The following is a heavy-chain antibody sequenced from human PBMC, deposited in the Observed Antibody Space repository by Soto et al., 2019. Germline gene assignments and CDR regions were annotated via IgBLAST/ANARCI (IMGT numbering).Heavy chain of an antibody. Sequence: ASVKVSCKASGYTFTGYYMHWVRQAPGQGLEWMGWINPNSGGTNYAQKFQGWVTMTRDTSISTAYMELSRLRSDDTAVYYCARGQGSGSAFWYYYYGMDVWGQGTTVTVSS. CDR1: GYTFTGYY. V-gene: IGHV1-2*04. CDR2: INPNSGGT. J-gene: IGHJ6*02. D-gene: IGHD3-10*01. CDR3: ARGQGSGSAFWYYYYGMDV.